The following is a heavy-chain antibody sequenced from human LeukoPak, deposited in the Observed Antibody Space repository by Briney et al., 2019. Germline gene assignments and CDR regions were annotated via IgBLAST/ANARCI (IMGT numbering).Heavy chain of an antibody. V-gene: IGHV1-8*03. CDR1: GYTFTSYD. CDR3: ARKVDTAMVSGIDI. Sequence: ASVKVSCKASGYTFTSYDINWVRQATGQGLEWMGWMNPNSGNTGYAQKFQGRVTITRSTSISTAYMELSSLRSEDTAVYYCARKVDTAMVSGIDIWGQGTMVTVSS. J-gene: IGHJ3*02. CDR2: MNPNSGNT. D-gene: IGHD5-18*01.